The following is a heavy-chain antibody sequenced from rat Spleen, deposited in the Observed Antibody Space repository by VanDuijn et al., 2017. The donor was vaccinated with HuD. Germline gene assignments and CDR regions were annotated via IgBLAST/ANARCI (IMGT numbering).Heavy chain of an antibody. CDR1: GFTFNNYW. CDR3: AIHGGLRNWFDS. J-gene: IGHJ3*01. Sequence: EVQLVESGGGLVQPGRSLKLSCAASGFTFNNYWMTWIRQSPTKGLEWIASISTGADNTYYRDSVKGRFTVSRDDTNNTHYLQMDSLRSEDTATYYCAIHGGLRNWFDSWGQGTLVTVSS. D-gene: IGHD1-11*01. V-gene: IGHV5S13*01. CDR2: ISTGADNT.